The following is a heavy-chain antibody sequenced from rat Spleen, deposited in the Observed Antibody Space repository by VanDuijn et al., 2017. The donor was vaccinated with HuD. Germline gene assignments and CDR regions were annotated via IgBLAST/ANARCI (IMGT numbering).Heavy chain of an antibody. D-gene: IGHD4-3*01. CDR3: VRQDTSGYSNWFTY. J-gene: IGHJ3*01. CDR1: GFTFKNYG. CDR2: ISYDGITT. V-gene: IGHV5-29*01. Sequence: EVQLVESGGGLVQPGRSLKVSCAASGFTFKNYGMAWVRQAPAKGLEWGAAISYDGITTYYRDSVRGRITISSDNAKTTLYLQMDGLRSEDTATYYCVRQDTSGYSNWFTYWGQGTLVTVSS.